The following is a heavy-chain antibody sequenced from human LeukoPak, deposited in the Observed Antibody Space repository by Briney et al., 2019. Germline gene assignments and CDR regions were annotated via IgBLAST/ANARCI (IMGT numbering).Heavy chain of an antibody. V-gene: IGHV3-15*01. CDR2: IKSKTDGGTT. CDR1: GFTFSNAW. Sequence: PGGSLRLSCAASGFTFSNAWMSWVRQAPGKGLEWVGRIKSKTDGGTTDYAAPVKGRFTISRDDSKNTLYLQMNSLKTEDTAVYYCTTEGYYVSSGYYPWGGYWGQGTLVTVSS. D-gene: IGHD3-22*01. J-gene: IGHJ4*02. CDR3: TTEGYYVSSGYYPWGGY.